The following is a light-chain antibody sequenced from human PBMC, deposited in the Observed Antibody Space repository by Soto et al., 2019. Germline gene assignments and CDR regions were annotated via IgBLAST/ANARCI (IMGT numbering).Light chain of an antibody. CDR2: AVS. J-gene: IGLJ1*01. Sequence: QSAVTQPATVCGSTGQAVTISCTGTSSDVGLYDYVSWYQQHPGKAPQLMTYAVSNRPSGVSNRFSASKSGNTASLFISGLQAEDEADYYCSSYTSDSSYVFGSGTKVTVL. CDR1: SSDVGLYDY. V-gene: IGLV2-14*01. CDR3: SSYTSDSSYV.